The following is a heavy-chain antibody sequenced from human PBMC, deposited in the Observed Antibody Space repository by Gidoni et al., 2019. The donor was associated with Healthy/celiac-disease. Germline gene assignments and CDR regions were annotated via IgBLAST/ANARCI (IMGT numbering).Heavy chain of an antibody. CDR1: GFTFSSYA. V-gene: IGHV3-23*01. CDR2: ISGSGGST. J-gene: IGHJ3*02. Sequence: EVQLLESGGGLVRPGGSLSLPCAASGFTFSSYAMSWVRQAPGKGLEWVSAISGSGGSTYYADSVKGRFTISRDNSKNTLYLQMNSLRAEDTAVYYCAKSVSTAYDAFDIWGQGTMVTVSS. CDR3: AKSVSTAYDAFDI. D-gene: IGHD5-18*01.